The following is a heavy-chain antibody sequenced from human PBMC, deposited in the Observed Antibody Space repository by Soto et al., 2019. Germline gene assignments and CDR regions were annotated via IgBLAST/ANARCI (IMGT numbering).Heavy chain of an antibody. CDR2: ISIGSSDT. V-gene: IGHV3-21*01. CDR3: ARVAY. CDR1: GFAVICVK. Sequence: SWEASGFAVICVKWKLVRQVPGKVLEWVSSISIGSSDTLYAYSVKGRFIISRDNAQNSLFLQMNTLRPEDTAMYYCARVAYWGPGTQVTVSS. J-gene: IGHJ4*02.